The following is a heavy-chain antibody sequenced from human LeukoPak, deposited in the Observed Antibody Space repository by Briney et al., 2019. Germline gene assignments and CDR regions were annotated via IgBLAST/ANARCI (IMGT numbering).Heavy chain of an antibody. CDR3: AREIHEYYYGSGSYYPTAYYYYYYYMDV. Sequence: SETLSLTCTVSGDSISSYYWSWIRQPPGKGLEWIGYIYYSGSTNYNPSLKSRVTISVDTSKNQFSLKLSSVTAADTAVYYCAREIHEYYYGSGSYYPTAYYYYYYYMDVWGKGTTVTISS. D-gene: IGHD3-10*01. CDR2: IYYSGST. J-gene: IGHJ6*03. V-gene: IGHV4-59*01. CDR1: GDSISSYY.